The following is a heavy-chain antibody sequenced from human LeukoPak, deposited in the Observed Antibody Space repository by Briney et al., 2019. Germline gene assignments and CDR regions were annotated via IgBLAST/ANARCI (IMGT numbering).Heavy chain of an antibody. CDR1: GYTFTSYG. V-gene: IGHV1-2*02. D-gene: IGHD1-26*01. CDR2: INPNSDDT. J-gene: IGHJ4*02. CDR3: TTGSPPFGY. Sequence: ASVKVSCKASGYTFTSYGISWVRQAPGQGPEWMGYINPNSDDTNFAQNFQGRVTMTKDTSISTAYMELTRLRSDDTAMYYCTTGSPPFGYWGQGTLVTVSS.